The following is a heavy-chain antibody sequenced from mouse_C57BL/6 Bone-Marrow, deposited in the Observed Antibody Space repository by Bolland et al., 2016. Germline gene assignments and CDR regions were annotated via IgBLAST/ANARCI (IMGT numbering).Heavy chain of an antibody. CDR3: ETSSSWDYFDY. J-gene: IGHJ2*01. Sequence: NSDGGSTYYPDTMERRFIISRDNTKKTLYLQMSRLRSEDTALYYCETSSSWDYFDYWGQGTT. V-gene: IGHV5-2*01. CDR2: NSDGGST.